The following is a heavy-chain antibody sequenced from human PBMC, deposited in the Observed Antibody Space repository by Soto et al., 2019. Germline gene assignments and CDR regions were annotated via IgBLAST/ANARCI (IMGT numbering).Heavy chain of an antibody. CDR3: VKDGGTLPNVVHYPFDI. J-gene: IGHJ3*02. CDR1: GFTFSTYV. CDR2: ISTDGSDK. V-gene: IGHV3-30*14. D-gene: IGHD3-16*01. Sequence: PGESLKISCAASGFTFSTYVIHWVRQAPDKGLEWVALISTDGSDKYYSGSVRGRFTISRDNSKNTLHLQMNSLRTDDTAVYYCVKDGGTLPNVVHYPFDIWGQGTKVTVSS.